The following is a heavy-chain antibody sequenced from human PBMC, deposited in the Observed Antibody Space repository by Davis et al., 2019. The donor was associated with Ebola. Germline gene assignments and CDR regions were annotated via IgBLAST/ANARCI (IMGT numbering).Heavy chain of an antibody. J-gene: IGHJ5*02. CDR3: ARGDVDGSGSYSQFDP. D-gene: IGHD3-10*01. Sequence: AASVKVSCKASGGTFASYAFNWVRQAPGLGLEWMGFIIPLFGTTTYAQRVQGRVTITADKSTSTVYMELNSLTSEDTAVYYCARGDVDGSGSYSQFDPWGQGTLVIVSS. CDR2: IIPLFGTT. CDR1: GGTFASYA. V-gene: IGHV1-69*06.